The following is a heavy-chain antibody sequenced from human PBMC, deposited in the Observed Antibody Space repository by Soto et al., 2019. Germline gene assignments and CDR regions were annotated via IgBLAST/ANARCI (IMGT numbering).Heavy chain of an antibody. D-gene: IGHD1-1*01. V-gene: IGHV1-69*01. CDR1: GDTFNTFA. Sequence: QVQLVQSGAEVKKPGSSVRVSCKASGDTFNTFAISWVRQAPGQGLECMGVIIPIFGTPDYAQRFPGRVTISADEASHTAYLELSMLRSEHSAVYYCAMSLGMIGTRASQYAMDVWGQGNTVTVSS. CDR2: IIPIFGTP. J-gene: IGHJ6*02. CDR3: AMSLGMIGTRASQYAMDV.